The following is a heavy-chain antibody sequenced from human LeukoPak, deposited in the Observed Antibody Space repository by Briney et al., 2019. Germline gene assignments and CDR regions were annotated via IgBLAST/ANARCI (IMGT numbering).Heavy chain of an antibody. V-gene: IGHV4-59*08. Sequence: SGTLSLTCTVSGGSISSYCWSWIRQPPGKGMERIGYIYFSGSTNSNHSLNSRVPISIDTSKTQFSLRLSSVTAADTAAYYCARHVCPTGYSSSWSEFDSWGQGILVTVSS. J-gene: IGHJ4*02. CDR1: GGSISSYC. CDR3: ARHVCPTGYSSSWSEFDS. CDR2: IYFSGST. D-gene: IGHD6-13*01.